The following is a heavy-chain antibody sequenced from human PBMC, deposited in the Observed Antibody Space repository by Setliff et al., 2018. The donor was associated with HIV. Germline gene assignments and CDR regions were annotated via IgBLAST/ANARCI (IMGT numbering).Heavy chain of an antibody. D-gene: IGHD3-9*01. Sequence: PSETLSLTCTVSGGSISNYYWSWIRQPPGKGLEWIGYIYASGSTNYSPSLKSRVTISRDNTKSSLYLQMNSLRAEDTAVYYCARFSTGYALFDYWGQGVLVTVSS. J-gene: IGHJ4*02. CDR2: IYASGST. V-gene: IGHV4-4*08. CDR1: GGSISNYY. CDR3: ARFSTGYALFDY.